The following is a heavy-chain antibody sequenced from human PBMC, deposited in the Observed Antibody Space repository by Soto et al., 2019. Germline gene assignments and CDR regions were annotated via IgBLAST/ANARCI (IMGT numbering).Heavy chain of an antibody. V-gene: IGHV5-10-1*01. J-gene: IGHJ6*02. CDR2: IDPSDSYT. CDR3: ARHPVAIVGATAGMAV. Sequence: GESLKISCKGSGYSFTSYWISWVRQMPEKGLEWMGRIDPSDSYTNYSPSFQGHVTISADKSISTAYLHWSSLKASDTAMYYCARHPVAIVGATAGMAVWGQGTTVTVSS. CDR1: GYSFTSYW. D-gene: IGHD1-26*01.